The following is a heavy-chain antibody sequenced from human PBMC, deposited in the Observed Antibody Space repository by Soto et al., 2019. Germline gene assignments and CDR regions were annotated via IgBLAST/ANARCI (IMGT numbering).Heavy chain of an antibody. CDR1: GYTLTELS. D-gene: IGHD3-10*01. CDR3: ATPITMVRDDYYYYGMDV. V-gene: IGHV1-24*01. CDR2: FDPEDGET. J-gene: IGHJ6*02. Sequence: ASVTVSCQVSGYTLTELSMHWVRQAPGKGLEWMGGFDPEDGETIYAQKFQGRVTMTEDTSTDTAYMELSSLRSEDTAVYYCATPITMVRDDYYYYGMDVWGQGTTVTVSS.